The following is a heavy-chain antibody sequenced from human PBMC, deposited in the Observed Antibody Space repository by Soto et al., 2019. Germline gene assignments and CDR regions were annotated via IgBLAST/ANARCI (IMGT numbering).Heavy chain of an antibody. D-gene: IGHD2-2*01. J-gene: IGHJ4*02. Sequence: SETLSLTCTVSGGSISSYYWSWIRQPPGKGLEWVGYIYYSGSTNYNPSLKSRVTISVDTSKNQFSLKLSSVTAADTAVYYCARARLVPAATFDYWGQGTLVTVSS. CDR1: GGSISSYY. V-gene: IGHV4-59*01. CDR3: ARARLVPAATFDY. CDR2: IYYSGST.